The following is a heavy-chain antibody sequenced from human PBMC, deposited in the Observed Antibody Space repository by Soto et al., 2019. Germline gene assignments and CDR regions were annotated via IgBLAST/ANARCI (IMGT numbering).Heavy chain of an antibody. CDR1: GFSLSTSGVG. CDR3: AQEDGVVTSYNWFDP. D-gene: IGHD2-21*02. Sequence: SGPTLVNPTQTLTLTCTFSGFSLSTSGVGVGWIRQPPGKALEWLALIYWNDDKRYSPSLKSRLTITKDTSKNQVVLTMTNMDPVDTATYYCAQEDGVVTSYNWFDPWGQGTLVTVSS. J-gene: IGHJ5*02. CDR2: IYWNDDK. V-gene: IGHV2-5*01.